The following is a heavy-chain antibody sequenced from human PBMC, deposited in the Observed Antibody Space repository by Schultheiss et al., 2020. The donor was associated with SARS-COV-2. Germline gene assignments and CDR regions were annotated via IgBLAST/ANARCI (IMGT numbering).Heavy chain of an antibody. CDR2: ISSSSSYT. CDR1: GFTFSDYY. V-gene: IGHV3-11*06. D-gene: IGHD4-17*01. CDR3: ARDRDYGAFDI. J-gene: IGHJ3*02. Sequence: GESLKISCAASGFTFSDYYMSWIRQAPGKGLEWVSYISSSSSYTNYADSVKGRFTISRDNAKNSLYLQMNSLRAEDTAVYYCARDRDYGAFDIWGQGTMVTVS.